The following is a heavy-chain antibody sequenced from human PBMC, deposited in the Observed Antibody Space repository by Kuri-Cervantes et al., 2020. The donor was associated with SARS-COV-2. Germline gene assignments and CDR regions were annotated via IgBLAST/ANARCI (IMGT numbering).Heavy chain of an antibody. J-gene: IGHJ6*02. CDR2: IYSGGST. CDR3: ACHNDYEVVDV. Sequence: GESLKISCAASGFTVSSNYMSWVRQAPGKGLEWVSVIYSGGSTYYADSVKGRFTISRDNSKNTLYLQMNSLRAEDTAVYYCACHNDYEVVDVWGQGTTVTVSS. V-gene: IGHV3-66*04. CDR1: GFTVSSNY. D-gene: IGHD4-17*01.